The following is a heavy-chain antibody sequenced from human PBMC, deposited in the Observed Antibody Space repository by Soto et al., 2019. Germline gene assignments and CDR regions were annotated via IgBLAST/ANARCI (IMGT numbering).Heavy chain of an antibody. V-gene: IGHV3-23*01. D-gene: IGHD2-15*01. Sequence: GGSLRLSCAASGFTFSSYAMSWVRQAPGKGLEWVSAISGSGGSTYYADSVKGRFTISRDNSKNTLYLQMNSLRAEDTAVYYCAKDGMIERGYFRSGGSCFRYWGQGTLVTV. CDR1: GFTFSSYA. J-gene: IGHJ4*02. CDR2: ISGSGGST. CDR3: AKDGMIERGYFRSGGSCFRY.